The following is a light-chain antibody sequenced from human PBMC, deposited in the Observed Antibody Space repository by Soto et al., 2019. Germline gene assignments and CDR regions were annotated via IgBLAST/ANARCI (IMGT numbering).Light chain of an antibody. Sequence: QSALTQPASVSGSPGQSITISCTGTSSDVGGYNYVSWYQQHPGKAPKLMIYDVDNRPSGVSNRFSASKSGNTASLTISGLQAEDEADYYCSSYTSSNTLVFGGGTQLTVL. CDR2: DVD. CDR3: SSYTSSNTLV. CDR1: SSDVGGYNY. J-gene: IGLJ7*01. V-gene: IGLV2-14*01.